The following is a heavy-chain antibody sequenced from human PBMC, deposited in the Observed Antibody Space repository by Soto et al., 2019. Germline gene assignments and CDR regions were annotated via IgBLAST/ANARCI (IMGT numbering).Heavy chain of an antibody. D-gene: IGHD5-18*01. J-gene: IGHJ6*02. CDR2: IKQDGSEK. CDR3: ARDFLLYSYGYSRSYGMDV. CDR1: GFTFSSYW. Sequence: GGSLRLSCAASGFTFSSYWMSWVRQAPGKGLEWVANIKQDGSEKYYVDSVKGRFTISRDNAKNSLYLQMNSLRAEDTAVYYCARDFLLYSYGYSRSYGMDVWGQGTTVTVSS. V-gene: IGHV3-7*05.